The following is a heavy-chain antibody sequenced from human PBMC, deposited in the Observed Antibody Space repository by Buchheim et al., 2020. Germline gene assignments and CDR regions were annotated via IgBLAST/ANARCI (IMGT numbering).Heavy chain of an antibody. CDR2: ISYDGSNK. J-gene: IGHJ6*02. D-gene: IGHD3-3*01. V-gene: IGHV3-30-3*01. CDR3: ARDVRLRFLEGFLEGMDV. CDR1: GFTFSSYA. Sequence: QVQLVESGGGVVQPGRSLRLSCAASGFTFSSYAMHWVRQAPGKGLEWVAVISYDGSNKYYADSVKGRFTISRDNSKNTLYLQMNSLRAEDTAVYYCARDVRLRFLEGFLEGMDVWGQGTT.